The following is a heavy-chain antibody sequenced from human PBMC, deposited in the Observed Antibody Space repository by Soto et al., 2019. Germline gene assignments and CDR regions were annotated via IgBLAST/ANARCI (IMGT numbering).Heavy chain of an antibody. CDR2: ISGSGGST. CDR1: GFTFSSYA. CDR3: AKDPGSSPLNWFDP. V-gene: IGHV3-23*01. J-gene: IGHJ5*02. D-gene: IGHD6-6*01. Sequence: PGGSLRLSCAASGFTFSSYAISWVRQAPGKGLEWVSAISGSGGSTYYADSVKGRFTISRDNSKNTLYLQMNSLRAEDTAVYYCAKDPGSSPLNWFDPWGQGTLVTVSS.